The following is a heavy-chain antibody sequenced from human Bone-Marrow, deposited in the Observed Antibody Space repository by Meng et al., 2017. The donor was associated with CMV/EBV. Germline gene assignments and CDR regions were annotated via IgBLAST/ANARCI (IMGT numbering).Heavy chain of an antibody. CDR1: GFTFSSYW. CDR3: AKPGPTKLVSWLPDYYYYGMDV. V-gene: IGHV3-74*01. CDR2: INSDGSST. J-gene: IGHJ6*02. Sequence: GESLKISCAASGFTFSSYWMHWVRQAPGKGLVWVSRINSDGSSTSYADSVKGRFTISRDNSKNTLYLQMNSLRAEDTAVYYCAKPGPTKLVSWLPDYYYYGMDVWGQGTTVTVSS. D-gene: IGHD1-26*01.